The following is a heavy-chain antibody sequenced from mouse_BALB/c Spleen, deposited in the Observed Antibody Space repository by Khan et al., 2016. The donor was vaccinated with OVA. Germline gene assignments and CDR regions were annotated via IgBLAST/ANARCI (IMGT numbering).Heavy chain of an antibody. CDR1: GYTFTSYN. CDR2: IYPGNGDT. J-gene: IGHJ2*01. V-gene: IGHV1-12*01. Sequence: QVQLQQSGAELVKPGASVKMSCKASGYTFTSYNMHWVKQTPGQGLEWIGAIYPGNGDTSYNQKFKGKATLTADNSSSTAYMQLSSLTSEDSAVYYCASEDYWGQGTTLTVSS. CDR3: ASEDY.